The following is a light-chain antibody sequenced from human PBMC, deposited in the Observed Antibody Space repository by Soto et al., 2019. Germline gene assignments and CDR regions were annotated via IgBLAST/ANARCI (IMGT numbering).Light chain of an antibody. CDR2: DAS. J-gene: IGKJ2*01. Sequence: DIQMTQSPSSLSASVGDRVTITCQASQDISNHLNWYQQKPGKAPKLLIYDASNLETGVPSRFSGSRSRTDFTFTISSLQPEDIAAYYCQKYDTVPYTFGHGTKLAIK. V-gene: IGKV1-33*01. CDR3: QKYDTVPYT. CDR1: QDISNH.